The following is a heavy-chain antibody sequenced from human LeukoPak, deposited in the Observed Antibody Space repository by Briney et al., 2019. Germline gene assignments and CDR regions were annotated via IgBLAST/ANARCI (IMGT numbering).Heavy chain of an antibody. CDR2: TSQSGRT. CDR3: SRESGPFCPFGH. V-gene: IGHV4-4*02. J-gene: IGHJ4*02. Sequence: SGTVSLACGVSGGSITTTNYWSWVRQPPGGGLEWIGETSQSGRTHYKPSLKGRVHISIDESKNHLYLNLASVTAADTAVYYCSRESGPFCPFGHWGQGTLVTVNS. D-gene: IGHD1-26*01. CDR1: GGSITTTNY.